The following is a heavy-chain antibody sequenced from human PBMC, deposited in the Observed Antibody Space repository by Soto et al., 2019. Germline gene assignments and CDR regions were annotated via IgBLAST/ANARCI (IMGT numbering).Heavy chain of an antibody. J-gene: IGHJ3*02. V-gene: IGHV3-74*01. CDR2: INSDGSST. Sequence: GSLRLSCAASGFTFSSYWMHWVRQAPGKGLVWVSRINSDGSSTSYADSVKDRFTISRDNAKNTLYLQMNSLRAEDTAVYYCARVAGRGYYDSSGYYYGQFGAFDIWGQGTMVTVSS. CDR1: GFTFSSYW. D-gene: IGHD3-22*01. CDR3: ARVAGRGYYDSSGYYYGQFGAFDI.